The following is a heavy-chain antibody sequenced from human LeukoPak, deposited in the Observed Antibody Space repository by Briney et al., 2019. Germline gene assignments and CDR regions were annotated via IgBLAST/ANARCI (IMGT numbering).Heavy chain of an antibody. D-gene: IGHD3-22*01. Sequence: PGGSLRLSCAASGFTFSSYSMNWVRQAPGKGLEWVSSISSSSSYIYYPDSVKGRFTISRDNAKNSLYLQMNSLRAEDTAVYYCAGLMIADAFDIWGQGTMVTVSS. CDR3: AGLMIADAFDI. CDR2: ISSSSSYI. J-gene: IGHJ3*02. V-gene: IGHV3-21*01. CDR1: GFTFSSYS.